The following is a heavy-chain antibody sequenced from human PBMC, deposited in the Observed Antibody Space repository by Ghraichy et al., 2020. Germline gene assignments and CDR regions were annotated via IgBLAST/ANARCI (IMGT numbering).Heavy chain of an antibody. D-gene: IGHD2-8*01. CDR1: GFTVSSNY. J-gene: IGHJ4*02. Sequence: GSLRLSCAGSGFTVSSNYMSWVRQAPGKELECVSVIYSGGSTYYADSVKGRFTISRDTSKNTLYLQMNSLRAEDTAVYYCARGSTNGACCYFDYWGQGTLVTVSS. CDR3: ARGSTNGACCYFDY. V-gene: IGHV3-53*01. CDR2: IYSGGST.